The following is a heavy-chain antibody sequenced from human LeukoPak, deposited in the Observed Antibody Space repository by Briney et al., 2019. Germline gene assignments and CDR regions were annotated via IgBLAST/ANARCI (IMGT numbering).Heavy chain of an antibody. CDR1: GFNFAAYP. CDR2: IRGDSGGS. CDR3: ARDGAYWGGDCYSPNMDV. V-gene: IGHV3-43*02. J-gene: IGHJ6*02. D-gene: IGHD2-21*02. Sequence: GGSLRLSCVASGFNFAAYPMHWVRQVPGKGLEWVALIRGDSGGSFYTDSVKGRFTISRDNAKNSLFLQMNSLRAEDTAIYYCARDGAYWGGDCYSPNMDVWGQGTTVTVSS.